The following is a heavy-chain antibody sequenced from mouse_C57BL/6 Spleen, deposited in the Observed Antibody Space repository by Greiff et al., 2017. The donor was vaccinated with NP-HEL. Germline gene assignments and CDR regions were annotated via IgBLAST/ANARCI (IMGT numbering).Heavy chain of an antibody. Sequence: VQLQQPGAELVKPGASVKVSCKASGYTFTSYWMHWVKQSPGQGLEWLGRIHPSDSDTNYNQKFQGKATLTVDKSSSTAYMQLSSLTSEDSAVYYCAISSYYYGSSPHYYAMDYWGQGTSVTVSS. CDR3: AISSYYYGSSPHYYAMDY. D-gene: IGHD1-1*01. CDR1: GYTFTSYW. V-gene: IGHV1-74*01. CDR2: IHPSDSDT. J-gene: IGHJ4*01.